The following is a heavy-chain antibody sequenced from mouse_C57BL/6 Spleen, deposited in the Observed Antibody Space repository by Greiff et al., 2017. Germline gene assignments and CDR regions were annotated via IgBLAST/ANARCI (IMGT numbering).Heavy chain of an antibody. CDR2: IYPGSGNT. Sequence: QVQLQQSGAELVRPGASVKLSCKASGYTFTDYYINWVKQRPGQGLEWISRIYPGSGNTYYNEKFKGKATLTAEKSSSTAYMQLSSLTSEDSAVYFCARDGNYYGSTDFDYWGQGTTLTVSS. V-gene: IGHV1-76*01. CDR1: GYTFTDYY. J-gene: IGHJ2*01. CDR3: ARDGNYYGSTDFDY. D-gene: IGHD1-1*01.